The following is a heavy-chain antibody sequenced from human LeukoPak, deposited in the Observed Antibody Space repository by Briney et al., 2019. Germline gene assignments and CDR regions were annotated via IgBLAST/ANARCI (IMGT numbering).Heavy chain of an antibody. V-gene: IGHV3-7*01. CDR1: GFTFSSYW. CDR3: ARDRMTTVTTTDY. CDR2: RKQDGSEK. Sequence: GGSLRLSCAASGFTFSSYWMSWVRQAPGKGLEWVANRKQDGSEKYYVDSVKDRFTISRDNAKNSLYLQMNSLRAEDTAVYYCARDRMTTVTTTDYWGQGTLVTVSS. D-gene: IGHD4-17*01. J-gene: IGHJ4*02.